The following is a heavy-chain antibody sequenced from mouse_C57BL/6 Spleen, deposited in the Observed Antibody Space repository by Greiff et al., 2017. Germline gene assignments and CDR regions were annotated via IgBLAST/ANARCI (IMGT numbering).Heavy chain of an antibody. CDR3: ARDYYDSSHWYFDV. CDR2: IYPGDGDT. V-gene: IGHV1-82*01. D-gene: IGHD1-1*01. J-gene: IGHJ1*03. Sequence: VQLQQSGPELVKPGASVKISCKASGYAFSSSWMNWVKQRPGKGLEWIGRIYPGDGDTNYNGKFKGKATLTADKSSSTAYMQLSSLTSEDSAVYFCARDYYDSSHWYFDVWGTGTTVTVSS. CDR1: GYAFSSSW.